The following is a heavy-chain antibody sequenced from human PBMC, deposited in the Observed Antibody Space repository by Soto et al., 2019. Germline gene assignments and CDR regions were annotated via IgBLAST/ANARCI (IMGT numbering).Heavy chain of an antibody. Sequence: GGSLRLSCAASGFTFSSYSMNWVRQAPGKGLEWVSYISSSSSTIYYADSVKGRFTISRDNAKNSLYLQMNSLRAEDTAVYYCARDGPRITMVRGVIIAAPDAFDIWGQGKMVTVSS. CDR1: GFTFSSYS. CDR2: ISSSSSTI. J-gene: IGHJ3*02. D-gene: IGHD3-10*01. CDR3: ARDGPRITMVRGVIIAAPDAFDI. V-gene: IGHV3-48*01.